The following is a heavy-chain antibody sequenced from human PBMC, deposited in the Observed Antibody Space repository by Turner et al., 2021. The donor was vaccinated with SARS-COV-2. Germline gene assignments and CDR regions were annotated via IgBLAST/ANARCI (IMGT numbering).Heavy chain of an antibody. D-gene: IGHD3-10*01. CDR1: GFTLSSYV. V-gene: IGHV3-30-3*01. J-gene: IGHJ4*02. Sequence: QLQLVESGGGVVQPWRSLRLSCAASGFTLSSYVMHWVRQASGKGLEWVAVISYDGSNKYYADSVKGRFTISRDNSKNTLYLQMNSLRAEDTAVYYCARDSGDFDYWGQGTLVTVAS. CDR2: ISYDGSNK. CDR3: ARDSGDFDY.